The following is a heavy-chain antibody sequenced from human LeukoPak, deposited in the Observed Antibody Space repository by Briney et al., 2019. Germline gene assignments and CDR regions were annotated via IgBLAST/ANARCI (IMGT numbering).Heavy chain of an antibody. J-gene: IGHJ4*02. D-gene: IGHD3-10*01. CDR2: INSDGSST. Sequence: GGSLRLSCAASGFTLSSYWMHWVRQAPGKGLVWVSRINSDGSSTTYADSVKGRFTISRDNAKNTLYLQMNSLRAEDTAVYYCAYWSASGSSAYFDYWGQGTLVTVSS. V-gene: IGHV3-74*01. CDR1: GFTLSSYW. CDR3: AYWSASGSSAYFDY.